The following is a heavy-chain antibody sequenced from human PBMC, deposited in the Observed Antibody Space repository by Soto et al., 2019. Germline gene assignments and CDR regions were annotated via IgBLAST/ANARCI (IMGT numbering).Heavy chain of an antibody. Sequence: QVQLQESGPGLVKPSETLSLTCTVSGGSISSYYWSWIRQPPGKGLEWIGYIYYSGTTSYNPSLNSPVTMSVDTSKNQFSLKVNSVTAADTAVYYCARESYYGSGATVVAYWGQGTLVTVSS. V-gene: IGHV4-59*01. D-gene: IGHD3-10*01. CDR2: IYYSGTT. CDR3: ARESYYGSGATVVAY. J-gene: IGHJ4*02. CDR1: GGSISSYY.